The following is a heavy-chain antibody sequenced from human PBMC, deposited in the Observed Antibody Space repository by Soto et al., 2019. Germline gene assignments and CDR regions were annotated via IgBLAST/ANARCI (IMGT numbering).Heavy chain of an antibody. CDR2: VGAGGVMT. CDR1: GFTFGSYA. V-gene: IGHV3-23*01. J-gene: IGHJ6*02. D-gene: IGHD3-10*01. CDR3: ARGDRGGSGSPASYYYSGLDV. Sequence: DVQLLESGGHLVQPGGSLGLSCAASGFTFGSYALGWFRQVPGKGLEWVSGVGAGGVMTYYSDSVKGRFTISRDNSTNALFLQMNSLRIEDTALYYCARGDRGGSGSPASYYYSGLDVWGQGTTVTVS.